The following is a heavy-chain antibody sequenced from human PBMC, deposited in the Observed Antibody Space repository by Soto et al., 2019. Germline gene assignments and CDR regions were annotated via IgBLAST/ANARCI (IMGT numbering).Heavy chain of an antibody. V-gene: IGHV1-69*01. CDR2: IIPIFGTA. CDR1: GGTFSSYA. Sequence: QVQLVQSGAEVKKPGSSVKVSCKASGGTFSSYAISWVRQAPGQGLEWMGGIIPIFGTANYAQKFQGRVTITADESTSTAYMELSSLRSEDTAVYYCARGSAYEEQWLVLDYFDYWGQGTLVTVSS. CDR3: ARGSAYEEQWLVLDYFDY. J-gene: IGHJ4*02. D-gene: IGHD6-19*01.